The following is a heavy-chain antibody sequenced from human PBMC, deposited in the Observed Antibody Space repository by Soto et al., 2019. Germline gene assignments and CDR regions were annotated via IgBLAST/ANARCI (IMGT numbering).Heavy chain of an antibody. V-gene: IGHV1-58*02. CDR3: AARSVCSSTSCYDAFDI. D-gene: IGHD2-2*01. CDR1: GFTFTSSA. J-gene: IGHJ3*02. Sequence: SVKVSCKASGFTFTSSAMQWVRQARGQRLEWKGWIVVGSGNTNYAQKFQERVTITRDMSTSTAYMELSSLRSEDTAVYYCAARSVCSSTSCYDAFDIWGQGTMVTVSS. CDR2: IVVGSGNT.